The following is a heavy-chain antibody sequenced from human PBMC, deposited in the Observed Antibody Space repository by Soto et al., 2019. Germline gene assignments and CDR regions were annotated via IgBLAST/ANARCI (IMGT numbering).Heavy chain of an antibody. CDR2: ISAYNRNT. V-gene: IGHV1-18*04. CDR1: GYTFTSYG. D-gene: IGHD3-22*01. J-gene: IGHJ4*02. Sequence: GASVKFSCKTSGYTFTSYGISWVRQSPGEGLEWMGWISAYNRNTKYAQKLQGRVTITTDKSTSTAYIELKSLSCDDTAVYYCARDHYDRSGYPDYGGQGTLVTVSS. CDR3: ARDHYDRSGYPDY.